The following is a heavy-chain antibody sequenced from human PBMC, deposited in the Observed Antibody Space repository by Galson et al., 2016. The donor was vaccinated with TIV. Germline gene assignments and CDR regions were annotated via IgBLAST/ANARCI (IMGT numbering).Heavy chain of an antibody. Sequence: SVKVPCKASGGTFSSYVIKWVRQAPGQGLEWMEEIIPMFGTANYAQKFQGRVTITADESTSTAYMELSSLRSEDTAVYYCAKDRNTAFDTHYSYYGLDVWGQGTTVIVSS. CDR2: IIPMFGTA. D-gene: IGHD5-18*01. J-gene: IGHJ6*02. V-gene: IGHV1-69*13. CDR1: GGTFSSYV. CDR3: AKDRNTAFDTHYSYYGLDV.